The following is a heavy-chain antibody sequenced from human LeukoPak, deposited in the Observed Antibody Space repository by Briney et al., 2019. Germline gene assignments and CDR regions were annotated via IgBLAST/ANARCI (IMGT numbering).Heavy chain of an antibody. J-gene: IGHJ3*02. CDR2: TYYRSKWYN. Sequence: SQTLSLTCAISGDSVSSNSAAWNWLRQSPSRGLEWLGRTYYRSKWYNDYAVSVKSRITINPATSKNQCSLQLNAVTPEDTAVYFCVRDSGYGLDAFDIWGQGTMVTVSS. CDR3: VRDSGYGLDAFDI. D-gene: IGHD5-12*01. CDR1: GDSVSSNSAA. V-gene: IGHV6-1*01.